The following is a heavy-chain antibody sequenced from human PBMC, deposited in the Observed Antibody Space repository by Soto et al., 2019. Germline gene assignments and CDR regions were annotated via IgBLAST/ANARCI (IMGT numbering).Heavy chain of an antibody. Sequence: PGGSLRLSCAASGFTFSSYAMSWVRQAPGKGLEWVSAISGSGGSTYYADSVKGRFTISRDNSKNTLYLQMNSLRAEDTAVYYCAKGLSSTRGCYYYYMDVWGKGTTVTVSS. J-gene: IGHJ6*03. V-gene: IGHV3-23*01. CDR2: ISGSGGST. D-gene: IGHD2-2*01. CDR1: GFTFSSYA. CDR3: AKGLSSTRGCYYYYMDV.